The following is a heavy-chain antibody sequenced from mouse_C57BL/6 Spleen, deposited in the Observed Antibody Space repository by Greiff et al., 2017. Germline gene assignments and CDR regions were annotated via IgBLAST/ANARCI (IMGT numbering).Heavy chain of an antibody. D-gene: IGHD2-4*01. J-gene: IGHJ3*01. CDR2: IRNKANNHAT. Sequence: EVKVAESGGGLVQPGGSMKLSCAASGFTFSDAWMDWVRQSPEKGLEWVAEIRNKANNHATYYAESVKGRFTIARDDSKSSVYLQMNSLRAKDTGIYYCTRFYYDYGFAYWCQGTLVTVSA. CDR3: TRFYYDYGFAY. CDR1: GFTFSDAW. V-gene: IGHV6-6*01.